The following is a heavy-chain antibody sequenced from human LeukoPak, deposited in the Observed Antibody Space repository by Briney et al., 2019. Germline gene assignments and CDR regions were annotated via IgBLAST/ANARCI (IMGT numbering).Heavy chain of an antibody. CDR2: INPNSGGT. CDR3: ATAATGTFAFDV. J-gene: IGHJ3*01. CDR1: GYTFTSYG. Sequence: GASVKVSCKASGYTFTSYGISWVRQAPGQGLEWMGWINPNSGGTNYAQKFQGWVTMTRDTSISTAYMELSRLRSDDTAVYYCATAATGTFAFDVWGQGTMVTASS. D-gene: IGHD6-13*01. V-gene: IGHV1-2*04.